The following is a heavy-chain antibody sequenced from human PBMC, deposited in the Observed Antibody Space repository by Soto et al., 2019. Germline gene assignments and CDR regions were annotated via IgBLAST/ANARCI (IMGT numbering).Heavy chain of an antibody. D-gene: IGHD1-1*01. CDR2: IYYSGST. J-gene: IGHJ4*02. V-gene: IGHV4-59*01. CDR3: ASVKNWNDFDY. CDR1: GGSFTTYY. Sequence: QVQLQESGPGLVKPSETLSLTCTVSGGSFTTYYWSWIRQPPGKGLEWIGYIYYSGSTNYNPSLKSQVTLSLDTSKNQFSLELTSVTAADTAVYYCASVKNWNDFDYWGQGTLVSVSS.